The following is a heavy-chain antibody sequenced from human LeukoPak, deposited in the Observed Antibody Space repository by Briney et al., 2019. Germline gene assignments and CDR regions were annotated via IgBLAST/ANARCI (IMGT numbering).Heavy chain of an antibody. CDR1: GYTFTSYG. CDR3: ATTRPPPGYSSSWYAFDI. J-gene: IGHJ3*02. CDR2: ISAYSGDT. Sequence: ASVKVSCKASGYTFTSYGISWVRQAPGQGLEWMGWISAYSGDTNYAQKFQGRATMTTDTSTSTAYMELSSLRSEDTAVYYCATTRPPPGYSSSWYAFDIWGQGTMVTVSS. D-gene: IGHD6-13*01. V-gene: IGHV1-18*01.